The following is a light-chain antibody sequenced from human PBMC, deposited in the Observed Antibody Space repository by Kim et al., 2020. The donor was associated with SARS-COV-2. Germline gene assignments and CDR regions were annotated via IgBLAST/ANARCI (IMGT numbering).Light chain of an antibody. J-gene: IGKJ1*01. Sequence: SIGETVIIPCRASQAISKSLAWYQQKPGKAPQLLIYAASTLQSGVPWRFFGSGSGTDFNLTITNVQPDDFAMYYCQQADSFPPWTFGQGTKVDIK. CDR3: QQADSFPPWT. CDR1: QAISKS. CDR2: AAS. V-gene: IGKV1-12*01.